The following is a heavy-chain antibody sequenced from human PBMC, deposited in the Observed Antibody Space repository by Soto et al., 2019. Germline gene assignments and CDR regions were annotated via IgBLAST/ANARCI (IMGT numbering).Heavy chain of an antibody. J-gene: IGHJ4*02. Sequence: EVQLVESGGGPVQPGGSLRLSCVASGFTLNTYSMHWVRQAPEKGLEYVSAISSGGTTYYADSVKDRFTISRDNSKNTLYLQMGSLRPEDMAVYYCVRVGSGYDYWGQGTLVTVSA. CDR2: ISSGGTT. CDR1: GFTLNTYS. D-gene: IGHD5-12*01. CDR3: VRVGSGYDY. V-gene: IGHV3-64*07.